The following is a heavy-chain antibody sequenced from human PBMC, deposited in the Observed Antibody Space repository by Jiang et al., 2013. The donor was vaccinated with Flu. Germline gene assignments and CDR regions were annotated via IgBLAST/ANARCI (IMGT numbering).Heavy chain of an antibody. D-gene: IGHD3-10*01. CDR3: ARDYYGSGSYDYKPLGHYYYYYMDV. CDR2: IYSDGST. V-gene: IGHV4-59*11. CDR1: GGSISSHY. Sequence: GPGLVRPSETLSLTCTVSGGSISSHYWSWIRQPPGKGLEWIGYIYSDGSTNYNPSLKSRVTISVDTSKNQFSLKLRSVTAADTAVYFCARDYYGSGSYDYKPLGHYYYYYMDVWGKGTTVTVSS. J-gene: IGHJ6*03.